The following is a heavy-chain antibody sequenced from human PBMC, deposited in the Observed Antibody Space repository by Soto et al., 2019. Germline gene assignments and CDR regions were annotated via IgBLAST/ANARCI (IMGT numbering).Heavy chain of an antibody. CDR2: INAGNGNT. D-gene: IGHD1-7*01. J-gene: IGHJ4*02. Sequence: ASVKVSCKASGYTFTGYYMHWVRQAPGQGLEWMAWINAGNGNTKYSQKFQDRVTITRDTSTSTVYMELSSLRSEDTAVYYCARGAPSLELRHYWGQGTLVTVSS. CDR3: ARGAPSLELRHY. V-gene: IGHV1-3*01. CDR1: GYTFTGYY.